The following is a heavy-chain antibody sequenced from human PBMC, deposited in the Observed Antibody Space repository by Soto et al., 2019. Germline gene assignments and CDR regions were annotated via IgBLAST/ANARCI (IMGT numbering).Heavy chain of an antibody. CDR1: GFTFSSYA. Sequence: GGSLRLSCAASGFTFSSYAMSWVRQAPGKGLECVSTISGSGGTTYYADSVKGRFTISRDNSKNTLYLQMNSLRDEDTAVYYCANTNYYDSSGYPLVWGQGTLVTVSS. D-gene: IGHD3-22*01. V-gene: IGHV3-23*01. CDR2: ISGSGGTT. J-gene: IGHJ4*02. CDR3: ANTNYYDSSGYPLV.